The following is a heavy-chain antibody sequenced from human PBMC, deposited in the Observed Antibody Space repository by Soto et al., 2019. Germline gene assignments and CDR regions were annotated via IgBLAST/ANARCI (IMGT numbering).Heavy chain of an antibody. D-gene: IGHD1-26*01. CDR2: IYTSGST. CDR3: AREGASGFGMDV. V-gene: IGHV4-4*07. J-gene: IGHJ6*02. CDR1: GGSIRSYY. Sequence: SETLSLTCNVSGGSIRSYYWSWVRQPAGKPLEWIGRIYTSGSTNYNPSLKSRVSMSVDTSKNQFSLEVTSVTAADTAVYYCAREGASGFGMDVWGQGTTVTVSS.